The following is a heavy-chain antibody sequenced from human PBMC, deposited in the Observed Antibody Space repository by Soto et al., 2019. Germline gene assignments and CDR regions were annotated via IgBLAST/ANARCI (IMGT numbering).Heavy chain of an antibody. J-gene: IGHJ5*02. CDR2: IYYSGST. CDR1: GGSISSCY. D-gene: IGHD5-18*01. V-gene: IGHV4-59*01. Sequence: SETLSLTCTVSGGSISSCYWSWIRQPPGKGLEWIGYIYYSGSTNYNPSLKSRVTISVDTSKNQFSLKLSSVTAADTAVYYCARVLDTAMVAGLYNWFDPWGQGTLVTVSS. CDR3: ARVLDTAMVAGLYNWFDP.